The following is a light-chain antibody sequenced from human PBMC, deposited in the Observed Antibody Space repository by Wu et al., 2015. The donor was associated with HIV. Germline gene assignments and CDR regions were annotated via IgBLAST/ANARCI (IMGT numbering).Light chain of an antibody. V-gene: IGKV3-11*01. CDR3: QQRKNWPLT. CDR2: DAS. J-gene: IGKJ4*01. CDR1: QSVNSY. Sequence: EIVLTQSPATLSLSPGDRATFSCRASQSVNSYLAWYQQKPGQAPRLLIYDASNRAAGIPARFSGSGSGTDFTLTISSLEPEDFAVYYCQQRKNWPLTFGGGPRWRSN.